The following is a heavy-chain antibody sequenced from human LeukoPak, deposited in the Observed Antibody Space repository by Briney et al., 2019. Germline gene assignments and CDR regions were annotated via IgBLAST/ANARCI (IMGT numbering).Heavy chain of an antibody. D-gene: IGHD3-16*01. V-gene: IGHV4-39*02. CDR1: GGSISSVSYY. CDR2: IYYSGST. J-gene: IGHJ3*02. Sequence: PSETLSLTCTVSGGSISSVSYYWGWIRQPPGKGLEWIGTIYYSGSTYYNPSLKSRVTISVDTSKNHFSLKLNSVTAADTAVHYCASQGGTSDIWGQGTMVTVSS. CDR3: ASQGGTSDI.